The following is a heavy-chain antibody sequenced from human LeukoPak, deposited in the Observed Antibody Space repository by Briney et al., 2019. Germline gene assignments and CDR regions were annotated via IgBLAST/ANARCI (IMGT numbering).Heavy chain of an antibody. CDR1: GYTFTSYY. CDR2: INPSGGST. V-gene: IGHV1-46*01. J-gene: IGHJ4*02. CDR3: ARDGYSGSYRFDY. Sequence: ASVTVSFKASGYTFTSYYMHWVRQVPGQGLEWMGIINPSGGSTSYAQKFQDRVTMTRDTSTSTVYMELSSLRSEDTAVYYCARDGYSGSYRFDYWGQGTLVTVSS. D-gene: IGHD1-26*01.